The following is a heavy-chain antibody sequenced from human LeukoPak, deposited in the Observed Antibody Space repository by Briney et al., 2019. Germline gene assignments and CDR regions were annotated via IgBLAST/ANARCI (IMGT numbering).Heavy chain of an antibody. Sequence: GGSLRLSCAASGFTFSSYAMSWVRQAPGKGLEWVSAISGSGGSTYYADPVKGRFTISRDNSKNTLYLQMNSLRAEDTAVYYCAKGPYYGDYYYYGMDVWGQGTTVTVSS. CDR2: ISGSGGST. J-gene: IGHJ6*02. D-gene: IGHD4-17*01. CDR1: GFTFSSYA. V-gene: IGHV3-23*01. CDR3: AKGPYYGDYYYYGMDV.